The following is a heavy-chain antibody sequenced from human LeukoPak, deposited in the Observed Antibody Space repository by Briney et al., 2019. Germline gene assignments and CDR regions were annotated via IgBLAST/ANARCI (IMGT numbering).Heavy chain of an antibody. Sequence: PSETLSLTCTVSGGSISSNSYYWGWIRQPPGKGLEWIGSIYYSGSTYYNPSFKNRLTISVDTSKNQFSLKLSSVTAADTAVYYCARTRYYYGSRSYGAPYYFDYWGQGTLVTVSS. CDR1: GGSISSNSYY. CDR3: ARTRYYYGSRSYGAPYYFDY. V-gene: IGHV4-39*01. CDR2: IYYSGST. J-gene: IGHJ4*02. D-gene: IGHD3-10*01.